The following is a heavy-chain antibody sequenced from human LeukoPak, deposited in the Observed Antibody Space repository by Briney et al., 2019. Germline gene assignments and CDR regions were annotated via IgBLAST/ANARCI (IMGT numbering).Heavy chain of an antibody. CDR2: ISSSGHST. CDR3: ANEGPNFDY. CDR1: GFTFSSYA. J-gene: IGHJ4*02. V-gene: IGHV3-23*01. Sequence: GGSLRLSCAASGFTFSSYAMSWVRQAPGKGLEWVSIISSSGHSTHFADSVKGRFTISRDNSKNTVYLQMNSLRAEDTAVYYCANEGPNFDYWGQGTLVTVSS. D-gene: IGHD2-8*01.